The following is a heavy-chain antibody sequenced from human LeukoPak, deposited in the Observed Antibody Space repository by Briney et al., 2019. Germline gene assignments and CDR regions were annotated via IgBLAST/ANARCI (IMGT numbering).Heavy chain of an antibody. V-gene: IGHV3-43*02. CDR3: ASYGSGSYGNYMDV. D-gene: IGHD3-10*01. Sequence: GXXLRLSCAASGFTFDDYAMHWVRQAPGKGLEWVSLISGDGGSTYYADSVKGRFTISRDNSKNSLYLQMNSLRTEDTALYYCASYGSGSYGNYMDVWGKGTTVTVSS. CDR2: ISGDGGST. J-gene: IGHJ6*03. CDR1: GFTFDDYA.